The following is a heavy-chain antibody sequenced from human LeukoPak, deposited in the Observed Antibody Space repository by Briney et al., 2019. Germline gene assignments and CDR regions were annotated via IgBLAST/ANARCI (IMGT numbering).Heavy chain of an antibody. CDR2: MNPNSGNT. CDR1: GYTFTSYD. D-gene: IGHD6-13*01. CDR3: ARNSYSSSWLYYYYYMDA. V-gene: IGHV1-8*03. J-gene: IGHJ6*03. Sequence: ASVKVSCKASGYTFTSYDINWVRQATGQGLEWMGWMNPNSGNTGYAQKFQGRVTITRNTSISTAYMELRSLRPDDTAVYYCARNSYSSSWLYYYYYMDAWGKGTTVTVSS.